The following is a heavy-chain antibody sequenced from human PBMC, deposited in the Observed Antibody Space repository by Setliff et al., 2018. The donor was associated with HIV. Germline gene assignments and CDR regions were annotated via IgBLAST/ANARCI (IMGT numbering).Heavy chain of an antibody. CDR3: ARGSKYDGEPDFDY. V-gene: IGHV1-46*02. Sequence: ASVKVSCKASGDTFNNYAINWVRQAPGQTPECMGILNPTGGSTTYAQKFQGRLTMTRDTSTSTVYMELNSLTSADTAVYYCARGSKYDGEPDFDYWGQGTLVTVSS. CDR1: GDTFNNYA. D-gene: IGHD2-21*01. J-gene: IGHJ4*02. CDR2: LNPTGGST.